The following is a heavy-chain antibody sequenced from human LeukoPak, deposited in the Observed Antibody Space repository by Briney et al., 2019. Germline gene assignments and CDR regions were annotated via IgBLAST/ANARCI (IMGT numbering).Heavy chain of an antibody. CDR1: GGSISSYY. J-gene: IGHJ4*02. CDR2: IYYSGST. V-gene: IGHV4-59*01. CDR3: ARGIADRCDYVWGSYRLYFDC. D-gene: IGHD3-16*02. Sequence: SETLSLTCTVSGGSISSYYWSWIRQPPGKGLEWIGYIYYSGSTNYNPSLKSRVTISVDTSKNQFSLKLSSVTAADTAVYYCARGIADRCDYVWGSYRLYFDCWGQGTLVTVSS.